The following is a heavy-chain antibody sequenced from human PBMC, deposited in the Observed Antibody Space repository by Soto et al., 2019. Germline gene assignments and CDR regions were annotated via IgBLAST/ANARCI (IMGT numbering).Heavy chain of an antibody. D-gene: IGHD3-3*01. CDR2: IYWDDDK. V-gene: IGHV2-5*02. CDR1: GFSLTTSGVG. Sequence: QITLNESGPTQVKPRQTLTLTCTFSGFSLTTSGVGVGWIRQSPGKAPEWLALIYWDDDKRYSPSLKSRLTTTKYTSKNRVVLTMADLDPADTATYYCAHRVLRTVFGLVTTTAIYFDFWGQGTPVAVSS. J-gene: IGHJ4*02. CDR3: AHRVLRTVFGLVTTTAIYFDF.